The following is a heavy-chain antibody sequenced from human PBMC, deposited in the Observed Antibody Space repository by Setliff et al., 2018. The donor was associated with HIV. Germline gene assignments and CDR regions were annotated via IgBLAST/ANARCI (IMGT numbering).Heavy chain of an antibody. D-gene: IGHD5-18*01. CDR1: SGLISSSNW. Sequence: TSETLSLTCAVSSGLISSSNWWSWVRQPPGRGLEWIGEMYPSGSTNYNSSLKSRVTISVDKSKNQFSLKLSSVTAADTAVYYCARVSVFGSAMARGGYFDYWGQGTPVTVSS. V-gene: IGHV4-4*02. J-gene: IGHJ4*02. CDR2: MYPSGST. CDR3: ARVSVFGSAMARGGYFDY.